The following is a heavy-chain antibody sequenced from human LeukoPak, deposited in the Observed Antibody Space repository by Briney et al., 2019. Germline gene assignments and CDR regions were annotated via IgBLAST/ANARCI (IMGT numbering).Heavy chain of an antibody. CDR3: ARDLSGGSCSVDY. V-gene: IGHV3-7*01. D-gene: IGHD2-15*01. Sequence: GGSLRLSCAASGFTFSSYWMSWVRQAPGKGLEWVANIKQDGSEKYYVDSVKGRFTISRDNAKNSLYLQMNSLRAGDTAVYYRARDLSGGSCSVDYWGQGTLVTVSS. CDR2: IKQDGSEK. CDR1: GFTFSSYW. J-gene: IGHJ4*02.